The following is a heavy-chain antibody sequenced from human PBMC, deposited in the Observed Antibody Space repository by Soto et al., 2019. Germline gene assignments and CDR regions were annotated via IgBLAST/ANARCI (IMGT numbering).Heavy chain of an antibody. CDR2: TYYSGST. D-gene: IGHD3-16*02. V-gene: IGHV4-59*01. Sequence: SETLSLTCTVSGGSISSYYWSWIRQPPGKGLEWIGYTYYSGSTNYNPSLKSRVTISVDTSKNQFSLKLSSVTAADTAVYYCAREGGNYDYVWGSYRPNGDAFDIWGQGTMVTVSS. CDR3: AREGGNYDYVWGSYRPNGDAFDI. CDR1: GGSISSYY. J-gene: IGHJ3*02.